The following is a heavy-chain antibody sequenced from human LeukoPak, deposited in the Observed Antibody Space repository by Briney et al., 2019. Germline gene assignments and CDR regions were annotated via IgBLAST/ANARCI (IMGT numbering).Heavy chain of an antibody. Sequence: PGGSLRLSCAASGFTFGSYAMHWVRQAPGKGLEWVAVISYDGSNKYYADSVKGRFTISRDNSKNTLYLQMNSLRAEDTAVYYCARDVGLYYDILTGYYGIDYWGQGTLVTVSS. J-gene: IGHJ4*02. V-gene: IGHV3-30*04. CDR1: GFTFGSYA. CDR3: ARDVGLYYDILTGYYGIDY. D-gene: IGHD3-9*01. CDR2: ISYDGSNK.